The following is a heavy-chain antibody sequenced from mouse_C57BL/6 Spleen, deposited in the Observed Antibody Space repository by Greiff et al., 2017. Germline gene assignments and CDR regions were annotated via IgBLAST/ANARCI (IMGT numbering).Heavy chain of an antibody. CDR3: ASPQELDY. Sequence: VQLQQSGPELVKPGASVKISCKASGYAFSSSWMNWVKQRPGQGLEWIGRIYPGDGDTNYNGKFKGKATLTADKSSSTAYMQLSSLTSEDSAVYYCASPQELDYWGQGTTLTVSS. V-gene: IGHV1-82*01. CDR2: IYPGDGDT. J-gene: IGHJ2*01. CDR1: GYAFSSSW. D-gene: IGHD3-2*02.